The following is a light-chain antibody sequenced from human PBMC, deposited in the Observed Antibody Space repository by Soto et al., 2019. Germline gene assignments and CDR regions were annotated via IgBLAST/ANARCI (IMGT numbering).Light chain of an antibody. V-gene: IGKV3-20*01. J-gene: IGKJ1*01. CDR2: GAS. Sequence: EIVLTQSPGTLSLSAGERATLSCRASQSVSTNYLVWYRQKPGKAPTVLTYGASNRPTAIPDRFSGSGSGTDFTLPISRLDPEDFAVYYCQRYDTSPPFGQGTKVEMK. CDR1: QSVSTNY. CDR3: QRYDTSPP.